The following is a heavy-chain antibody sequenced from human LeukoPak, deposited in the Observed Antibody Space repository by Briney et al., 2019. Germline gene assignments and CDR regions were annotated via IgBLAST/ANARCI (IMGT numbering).Heavy chain of an antibody. Sequence: PGGSLRLSCAASGFTFSGYAMHWVRQAPGKGLEWVAGISYDGSNKYYADSVKGRFTISRDNSKNTLYLQMNSLRAEDTAVYYCASYEVDIVATADFDYWGQGTMVTVSS. J-gene: IGHJ4*02. V-gene: IGHV3-30*01. CDR1: GFTFSGYA. CDR3: ASYEVDIVATADFDY. D-gene: IGHD5-12*01. CDR2: ISYDGSNK.